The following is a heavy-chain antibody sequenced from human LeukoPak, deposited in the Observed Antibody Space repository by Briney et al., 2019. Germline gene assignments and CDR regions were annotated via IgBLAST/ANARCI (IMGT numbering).Heavy chain of an antibody. CDR2: IWYDGSNK. CDR1: GFTFSSYG. D-gene: IGHD3-10*01. V-gene: IGHV3-33*01. Sequence: GGSLRLSCAASGFTFSSYGMHWVRQAPGKGLKWVAVIWYDGSNKYYADSVKGRFTISRDNSKNTLYLQMNSLRAEDTAVYYCARVMVTMVRGVIPMGGYWGQGTLVTVSS. CDR3: ARVMVTMVRGVIPMGGY. J-gene: IGHJ4*02.